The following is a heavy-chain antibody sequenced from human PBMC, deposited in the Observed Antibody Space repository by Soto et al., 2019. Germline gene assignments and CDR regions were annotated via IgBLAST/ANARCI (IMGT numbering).Heavy chain of an antibody. CDR1: GFTFRNYD. Sequence: EVQLVESGGGLVQPGGSLRLSCEASGFTFRNYDMHWVRQGTGKGLEWVSGISAAGDPDYADSVEGRFTISRENAQHSFFLQRNSLSVGDTAVYYCTRTDRDFYGLDVWGQGNTVIVSS. V-gene: IGHV3-13*05. J-gene: IGHJ6*02. CDR3: TRTDRDFYGLDV. CDR2: ISAAGDP.